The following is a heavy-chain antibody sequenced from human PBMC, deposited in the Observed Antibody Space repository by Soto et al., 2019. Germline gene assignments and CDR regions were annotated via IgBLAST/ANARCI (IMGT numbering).Heavy chain of an antibody. D-gene: IGHD6-19*01. J-gene: IGHJ4*02. CDR1: GYSISNDYY. CDR3: ARGVAVAGRAFDY. V-gene: IGHV4-38-2*02. Sequence: SETLSLTCTVSGYSISNDYYWAWIRQSPGRGLEWIGSVSHSGSPYYNPSLRSRVTISTDTSKNQFSLRLTSVIATDTAVYYCARGVAVAGRAFDYWGQGTQVTVSS. CDR2: VSHSGSP.